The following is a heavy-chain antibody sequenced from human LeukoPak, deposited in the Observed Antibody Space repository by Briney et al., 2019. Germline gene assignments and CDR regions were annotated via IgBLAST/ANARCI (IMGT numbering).Heavy chain of an antibody. CDR1: GFTLRNYA. V-gene: IGHV3-23*01. J-gene: IGHJ4*01. D-gene: IGHD2-15*01. Sequence: PGRTLRLSCAASGFTLRNYAMTWVRQAPGKGLEWVSAISGSGGNTYYADSLKARFTISRANSKNTLYLQLSSLRFEATAVYYCAPTAVRGGYWGHGTLVTVSS. CDR2: ISGSGGNT. CDR3: APTAVRGGY.